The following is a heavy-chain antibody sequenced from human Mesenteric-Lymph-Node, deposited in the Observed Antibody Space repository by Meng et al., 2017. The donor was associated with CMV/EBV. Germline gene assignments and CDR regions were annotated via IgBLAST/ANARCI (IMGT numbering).Heavy chain of an antibody. D-gene: IGHD2-2*02. J-gene: IGHJ3*02. CDR2: IIPILGIA. CDR3: ARPHRRGYCSSTSCYTGTSHYAFDI. V-gene: IGHV1-69*10. CDR1: GGTFSSYT. Sequence: SSVKASCKASGGTFSSYTISWVRQAPGQGLEWMGGIIPILGIANYAQKFQGRVTITADKSTSTAYMELSSLRSEDAAVYYCARPHRRGYCSSTSCYTGTSHYAFDIWGQGTMVTVSS.